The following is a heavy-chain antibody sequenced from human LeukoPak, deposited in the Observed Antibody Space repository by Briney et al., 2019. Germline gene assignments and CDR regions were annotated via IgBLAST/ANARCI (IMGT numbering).Heavy chain of an antibody. V-gene: IGHV4-34*01. CDR2: IYHSGST. D-gene: IGHD3-9*01. CDR1: GGSFSGYY. Sequence: PSETLSLTCAVYGGSFSGYYWSWIRQPPGKGLEWIGQIYHSGSTKYNGSLKSRVTISVDTSKNQFSLKLNSVTAADTAVYYCARADYDILTGSIAPFDYWGQGTLVTVSS. J-gene: IGHJ4*02. CDR3: ARADYDILTGSIAPFDY.